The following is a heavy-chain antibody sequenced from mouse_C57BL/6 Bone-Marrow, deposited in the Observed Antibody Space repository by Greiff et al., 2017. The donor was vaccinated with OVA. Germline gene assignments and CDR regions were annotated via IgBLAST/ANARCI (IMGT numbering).Heavy chain of an antibody. CDR1: GFSLTSYG. CDR3: ARKGGLYDYDDWDFDV. V-gene: IGHV2-2*01. Sequence: QVQLKQSGPGLVQPSQSLSITCTVSGFSLTSYGVHWVRQSPGKGLEWLGVIWSGGSTDYNAAFISRLSISKDNSKSQVFFKMNSLQADDTAIYYCARKGGLYDYDDWDFDVWGTGTTVTVSS. D-gene: IGHD2-4*01. J-gene: IGHJ1*03. CDR2: IWSGGST.